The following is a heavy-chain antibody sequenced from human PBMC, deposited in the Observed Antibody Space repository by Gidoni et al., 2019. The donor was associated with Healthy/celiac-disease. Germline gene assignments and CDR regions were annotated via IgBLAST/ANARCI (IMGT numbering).Heavy chain of an antibody. V-gene: IGHV1-8*01. J-gene: IGHJ6*02. CDR1: GYTFTSYD. CDR2: RNPNSGNT. Sequence: QVQLVQSGAEVKKPGASVKVSCTASGYTFTSYDLTCVRQATGQGLEWMGWRNPNSGNTGYAQKFQGRVTMTRNTSISTAYMELSSLRSEDTAVYYCARGGYYDSSGYYSYYYYGMDVWGQGTTVTVSS. CDR3: ARGGYYDSSGYYSYYYYGMDV. D-gene: IGHD3-22*01.